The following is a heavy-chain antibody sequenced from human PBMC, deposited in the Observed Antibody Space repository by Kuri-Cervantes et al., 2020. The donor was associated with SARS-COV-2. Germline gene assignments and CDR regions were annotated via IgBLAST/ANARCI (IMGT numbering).Heavy chain of an antibody. Sequence: LRLSCAVSGYSISSSNWWGWIRQPPGKGLEWIGNIYYSGTTYYNPSLKSRATISVDTSKNQFSLKLSSVTAADTAVYYCARADVRVMFPMVRGVIGAFDIWGQGTMVTVSS. V-gene: IGHV4-28*03. J-gene: IGHJ3*02. CDR2: IYYSGTT. CDR3: ARADVRVMFPMVRGVIGAFDI. D-gene: IGHD3-10*01. CDR1: GYSISSSNW.